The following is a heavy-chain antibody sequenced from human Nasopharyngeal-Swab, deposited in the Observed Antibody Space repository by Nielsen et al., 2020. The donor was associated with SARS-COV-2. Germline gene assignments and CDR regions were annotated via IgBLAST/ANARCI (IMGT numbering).Heavy chain of an antibody. CDR2: ISGSGGST. J-gene: IGHJ4*02. D-gene: IGHD6-19*01. V-gene: IGHV3-23*01. Sequence: GESLKISCAASGFTFSSSAMSWVRQAPGKGLEWVSAISGSGGSTYYADSVKGRFTISRDNSKNTLYLQMNSLRAEDTAVYYCAKDSGAAVADYFDYWGQGTLVTVSS. CDR3: AKDSGAAVADYFDY. CDR1: GFTFSSSA.